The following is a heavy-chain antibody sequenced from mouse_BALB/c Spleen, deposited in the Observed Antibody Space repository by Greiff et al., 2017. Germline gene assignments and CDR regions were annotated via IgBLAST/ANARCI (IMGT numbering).Heavy chain of an antibody. D-gene: IGHD2-10*01. Sequence: EVQLQQSGTVLARPGASVKISCKASGYSFTSYWMHWVKQRPGQGLEWIGAIYPGNSDTSYNQKFKGKAKLTAVTSASTAYMELSSLTNEDSAVYYCTRSAYYGNPMDYWGQGTSVTVSS. V-gene: IGHV1-5*01. CDR1: GYSFTSYW. CDR3: TRSAYYGNPMDY. CDR2: IYPGNSDT. J-gene: IGHJ4*01.